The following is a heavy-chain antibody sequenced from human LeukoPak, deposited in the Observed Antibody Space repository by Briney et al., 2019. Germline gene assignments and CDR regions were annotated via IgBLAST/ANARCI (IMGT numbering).Heavy chain of an antibody. J-gene: IGHJ4*02. CDR3: ARDQGAWDY. CDR1: GFTFSNAW. Sequence: GGSLRLSCAGSGFTFSNAWMSWVRQAPGKGLEWVGRMKSKTDGGTTDYAAPVKGRFTISRDDSKNTLYLQMNSLKTEDTAVYYCARDQGAWDYWGQGTLVTVSS. V-gene: IGHV3-15*01. CDR2: MKSKTDGGTT.